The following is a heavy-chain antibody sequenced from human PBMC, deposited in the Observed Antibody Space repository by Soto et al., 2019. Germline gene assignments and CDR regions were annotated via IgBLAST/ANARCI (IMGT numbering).Heavy chain of an antibody. J-gene: IGHJ5*02. V-gene: IGHV3-33*01. Sequence: QVQLVESGGGWSKPAGSRRFSVEASGFTFISYGMHWVRQAPGKGLEWVAVIWYDGSNKYYADSVKGRFTISRDNSKNTLYLQMNSLRAEDTAVYYCARDLMREGNWFDPWGQGTLVTVSS. CDR1: GFTFISYG. D-gene: IGHD2-8*01. CDR2: IWYDGSNK. CDR3: ARDLMREGNWFDP.